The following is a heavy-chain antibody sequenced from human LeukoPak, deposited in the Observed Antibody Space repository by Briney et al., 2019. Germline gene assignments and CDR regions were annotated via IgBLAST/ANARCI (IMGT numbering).Heavy chain of an antibody. J-gene: IGHJ4*02. CDR2: LYYSGST. Sequence: SENLSLTCAVSGGSISSVDYSWSWIRQPPGKGLEWIGYLYYSGSTYYNPSLKSRVTISVDTSKNHFSLRLSSVTAADTAVYYCARGVRQRGYYIGYYFDYWGQGTLVTVSS. V-gene: IGHV4-30-4*07. CDR3: ARGVRQRGYYIGYYFDY. D-gene: IGHD3-22*01. CDR1: GGSISSVDYS.